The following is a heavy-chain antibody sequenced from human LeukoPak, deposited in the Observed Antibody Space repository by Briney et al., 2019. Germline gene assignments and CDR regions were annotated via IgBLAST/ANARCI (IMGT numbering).Heavy chain of an antibody. CDR1: GGTFSSYA. Sequence: SVKVSCKASGGTFSSYAISWVRQAPGQGLEWMGGIIPIFGTANYAQKFQGRVTITTDESTSTAYMELSSLRSEDTAVYYCAREPGDCSSTSCYFDPWGQGTLATVSS. CDR3: AREPGDCSSTSCYFDP. J-gene: IGHJ5*02. V-gene: IGHV1-69*05. CDR2: IIPIFGTA. D-gene: IGHD2-2*01.